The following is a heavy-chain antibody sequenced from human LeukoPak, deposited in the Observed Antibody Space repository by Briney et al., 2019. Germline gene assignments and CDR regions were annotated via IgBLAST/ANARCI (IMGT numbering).Heavy chain of an antibody. CDR1: RGSFSGYY. Sequence: PSETLSLTRAVYRGSFSGYYWSWIRQPPGKQLEGIGEISHTESTTHNPSLKSRVTISVDKYKNQFSLKLKSLTAADTAIYYCARGVSSGSYYNPFDSWGQGTLVTVSS. CDR2: ISHTEST. J-gene: IGHJ4*02. D-gene: IGHD1-26*01. V-gene: IGHV4-34*01. CDR3: ARGVSSGSYYNPFDS.